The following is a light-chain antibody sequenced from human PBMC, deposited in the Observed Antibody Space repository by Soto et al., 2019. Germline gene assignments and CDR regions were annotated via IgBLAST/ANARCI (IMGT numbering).Light chain of an antibody. V-gene: IGKV3-20*01. CDR1: QSVGGSY. CDR3: QQYGNSPPAT. Sequence: EIALTQSPGTLSLSPGERATLSCRASQSVGGSYIAWYQQKPGQAPRLLVYGASIRGAGIPDRFSGSGSGNEFTLTISRLEPEDFATYYCQQYGNSPPATFGQGTKVDVK. J-gene: IGKJ1*01. CDR2: GAS.